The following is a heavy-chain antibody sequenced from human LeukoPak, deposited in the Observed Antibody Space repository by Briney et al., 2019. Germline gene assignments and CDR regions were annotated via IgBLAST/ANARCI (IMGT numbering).Heavy chain of an antibody. CDR3: AKAVTTWYYFDY. CDR2: ISGSGDST. D-gene: IGHD4-17*01. CDR1: GFTFSSYA. J-gene: IGHJ4*02. Sequence: GGSLRLSCAASGFTFSSYAMSWVRQAPGKGLEWVSTISGSGDSTYYADSVKARFTISRDNSKNTLYLQMNSLRAEDTAVYYCAKAVTTWYYFDYWGQGTLVTVSS. V-gene: IGHV3-23*01.